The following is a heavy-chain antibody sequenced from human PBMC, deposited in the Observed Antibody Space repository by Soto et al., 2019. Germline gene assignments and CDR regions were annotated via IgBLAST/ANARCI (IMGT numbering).Heavy chain of an antibody. Sequence: VESGGGLVQPGGSLRLSCASSGFTFSRHWMHWVRQAPGKGLVWVARVNDDGSSTAYGDSVRGRFTISRDNAKNTLYLQMDRLKTEDTAVYYCARDLITASGGPNWYFDLWGRGTLVTVSS. CDR3: ARDLITASGGPNWYFDL. J-gene: IGHJ2*01. D-gene: IGHD1-20*01. CDR1: GFTFSRHW. V-gene: IGHV3-74*01. CDR2: VNDDGSST.